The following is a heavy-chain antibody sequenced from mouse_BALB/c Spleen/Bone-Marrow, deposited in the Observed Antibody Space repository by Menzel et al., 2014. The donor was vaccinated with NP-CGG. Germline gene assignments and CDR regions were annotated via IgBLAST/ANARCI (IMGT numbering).Heavy chain of an antibody. CDR2: IWSGGST. V-gene: IGHV2-2*02. Sequence: VKLMESGPGLVQPSQSLSITCTVSGFSLTSYGVQWVRQSPGKGLEWLGVIWSGGSTDYNAAFISRLSISKDNSKSQVFFKMNSLQDNDTAIYYCARNSGGFAYWGQGTLVTASA. J-gene: IGHJ3*01. CDR1: GFSLTSYG. CDR3: ARNSGGFAY.